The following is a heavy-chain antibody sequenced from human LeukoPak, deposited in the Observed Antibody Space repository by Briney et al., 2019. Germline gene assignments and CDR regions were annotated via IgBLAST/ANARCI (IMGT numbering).Heavy chain of an antibody. CDR2: IYYSGST. J-gene: IGHJ4*02. CDR1: GGSISSGDYY. V-gene: IGHV4-30-4*01. CDR3: ARHAVAARPGYFDY. D-gene: IGHD6-6*01. Sequence: SETLSLTCTVSGGSISSGDYYWSWIRQPPGKGLEWIGYIYYSGSTYYNPSLKSRVTISVDTSKNQFSLKLSSVTAADTAVYYCARHAVAARPGYFDYWGQGTLVTVSS.